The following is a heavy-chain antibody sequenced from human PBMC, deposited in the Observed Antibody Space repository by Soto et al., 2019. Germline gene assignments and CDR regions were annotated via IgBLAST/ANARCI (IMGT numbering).Heavy chain of an antibody. CDR2: ISLSGAIT. CDR1: GLTFSSYA. J-gene: IGHJ4*02. D-gene: IGHD3-10*01. CDR3: AKSSGGLTEVGRRHADY. Sequence: EVQLLESGGGLVQPGGSLRLSCAASGLTFSSYAMSWVRQAPGKGLEWVSAISLSGAITYYADSVKGRFTISRDNSKNTLYLQMSSLRAEDTAVYYCAKSSGGLTEVGRRHADYWGQGTLVTVSS. V-gene: IGHV3-23*01.